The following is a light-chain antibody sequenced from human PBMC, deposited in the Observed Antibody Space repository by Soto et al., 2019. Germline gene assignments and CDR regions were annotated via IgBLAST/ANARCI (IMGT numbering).Light chain of an antibody. Sequence: QSVLTQPPSVSEAPRQRVTISCSGSSSNIENNAVNWYQQLPGKAPKLLIYYDDLLPSGVSDRFSGSKSGTSASLAISGLQSGDEADYYCAAWDDSLNGLIFGGGTKLTVL. CDR2: YDD. CDR1: SSNIENNA. V-gene: IGLV1-36*01. CDR3: AAWDDSLNGLI. J-gene: IGLJ2*01.